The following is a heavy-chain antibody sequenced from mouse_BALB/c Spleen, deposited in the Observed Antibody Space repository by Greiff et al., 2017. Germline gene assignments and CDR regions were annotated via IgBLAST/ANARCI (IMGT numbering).Heavy chain of an antibody. CDR1: GYTFTSYW. J-gene: IGHJ2*01. CDR3: TDGNYLDY. V-gene: IGHV1-69*02. D-gene: IGHD2-1*01. CDR2: IYPSDSYT. Sequence: VQLQQPGAELVRPGASVKLSCKASGYTFTSYWINWVKQRPGQGLEWIGNIYPSDSYTNYNQKFKDKATLTVDKSSSTAYMQLSSPTSEDSAVYYCTDGNYLDYWGQGTTLTVSS.